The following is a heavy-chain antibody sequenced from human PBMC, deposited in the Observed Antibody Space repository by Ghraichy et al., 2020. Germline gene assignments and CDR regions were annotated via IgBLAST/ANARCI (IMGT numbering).Heavy chain of an antibody. V-gene: IGHV1-8*01. J-gene: IGHJ4*02. CDR3: AVGYCSSTSCSLDY. D-gene: IGHD2-2*03. CDR1: GYTFTSYD. CDR2: MNPNSGNT. Sequence: ASVKVSCKASGYTFTSYDINWVRQATGQGLEWMGWMNPNSGNTGYAQKFQGRVTMTRNTSISTAYMELSSLRSEDTAVYYCAVGYCSSTSCSLDYWGQGTLVTVSS.